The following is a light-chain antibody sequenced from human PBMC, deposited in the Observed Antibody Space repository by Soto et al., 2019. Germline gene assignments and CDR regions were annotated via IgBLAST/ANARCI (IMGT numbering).Light chain of an antibody. V-gene: IGKV3-20*01. CDR3: QHYVERSPIT. J-gene: IGKJ5*01. Sequence: EIVMTQSPGTLSLSPGERATLSCRASQSVSSRLSCYQQKPGQAPRLLISGASSRATGIPDRFSGSGSGTDFTLTISRLEPEDFALYYCQHYVERSPITFGQGTRLEIK. CDR2: GAS. CDR1: QSVSSR.